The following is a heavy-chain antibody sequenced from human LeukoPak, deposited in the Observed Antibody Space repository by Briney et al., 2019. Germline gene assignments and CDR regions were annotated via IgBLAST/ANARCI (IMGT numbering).Heavy chain of an antibody. V-gene: IGHV3-20*04. CDR2: INWNGVST. D-gene: IGHD2/OR15-2a*01. Sequence: GGSLRLSCAASGFTFDDYGMSWVRQAPGKGLEWVSFINWNGVSTDYADSVKGRFTISRDNAKNSLFLQMNSLRAEDTALYYCARNEYETLDYWGQGTLVTVSS. J-gene: IGHJ4*02. CDR1: GFTFDDYG. CDR3: ARNEYETLDY.